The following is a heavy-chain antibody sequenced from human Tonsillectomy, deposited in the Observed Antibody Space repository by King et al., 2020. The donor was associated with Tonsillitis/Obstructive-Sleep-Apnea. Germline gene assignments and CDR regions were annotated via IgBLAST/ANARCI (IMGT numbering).Heavy chain of an antibody. CDR2: IYYSGST. CDR1: GGSISSSSYY. J-gene: IGHJ6*03. V-gene: IGHV4-39*01. CDR3: ARSLEDRYYYYMDA. D-gene: IGHD3-3*01. Sequence: QLVESGPGLVKPSETLSLTCTVSGGSISSSSYYWGWIRQPPGKGLEWIGSIYYSGSTYYNPSLKSRVTISVDTSKNQFSLKLSSVTAADTAVYYCARSLEDRYYYYMDAWGKGTTVTVS.